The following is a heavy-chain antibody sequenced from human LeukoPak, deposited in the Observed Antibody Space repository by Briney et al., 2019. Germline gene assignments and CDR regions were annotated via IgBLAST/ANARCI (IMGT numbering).Heavy chain of an antibody. Sequence: PSETLSLTCTVSGGSISSYYWSWIRQPPGKGLEWIGYIYYSGSTNYNPSLKSRVTISVDTSKNQFSLKLSSVTAADTAVYYCASTYDSSGYYYVGRYFDYWGQGTLVTLSS. CDR3: ASTYDSSGYYYVGRYFDY. D-gene: IGHD3-22*01. CDR2: IYYSGST. J-gene: IGHJ4*02. V-gene: IGHV4-59*01. CDR1: GGSISSYY.